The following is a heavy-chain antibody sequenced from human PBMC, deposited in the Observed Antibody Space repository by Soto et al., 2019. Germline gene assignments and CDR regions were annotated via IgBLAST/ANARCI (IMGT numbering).Heavy chain of an antibody. Sequence: SVKVSCKASGGTFSSNTITCVLQAPLQWLEWMGGITPMFGTPNYAQKFRGRVTITADESTSTAYMELSSLRSEDTAMYFCARDGTLYDSRAYYYLYWGQGTLVTVSS. CDR2: ITPMFGTP. D-gene: IGHD3-22*01. CDR3: ARDGTLYDSRAYYYLY. CDR1: GGTFSSNT. V-gene: IGHV1-69*13. J-gene: IGHJ4*02.